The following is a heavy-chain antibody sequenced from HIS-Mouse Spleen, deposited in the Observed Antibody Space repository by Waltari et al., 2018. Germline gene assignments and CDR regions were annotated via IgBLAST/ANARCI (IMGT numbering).Heavy chain of an antibody. CDR2: IYSGGNT. J-gene: IGHJ4*02. V-gene: IGHV3-66*01. Sequence: EVQLVESGGGLVQPGGSLRLSCAASGFNVSSNYMSWVRQAPGKGLEGVSVIYSGGNTYYADSVKGRFTISRDNSKNTLYLQLNSLRAEDTAVYYCARSNWYFDYWGQGTLVTVSS. CDR1: GFNVSSNY. CDR3: ARSNWYFDY. D-gene: IGHD7-27*01.